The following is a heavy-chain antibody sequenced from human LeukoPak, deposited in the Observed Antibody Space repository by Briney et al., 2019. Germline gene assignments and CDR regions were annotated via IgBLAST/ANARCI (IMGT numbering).Heavy chain of an antibody. CDR1: GYNFISYY. D-gene: IGHD2-8*01. CDR3: AREDVVLVDAVRYYYYGMDV. V-gene: IGHV1-46*01. Sequence: ASVKVSCKAPGYNFISYYMHWVRQAPGQGLEWMGIINPSSGSTSYAQKFQDRVTMTRDTSTSTVYMELSSLKSEDTAVYYCAREDVVLVDAVRYYYYGMDVWGQGTTVTVSS. J-gene: IGHJ6*02. CDR2: INPSSGST.